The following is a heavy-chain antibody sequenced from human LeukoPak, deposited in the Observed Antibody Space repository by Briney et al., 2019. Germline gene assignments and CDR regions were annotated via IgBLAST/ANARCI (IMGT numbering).Heavy chain of an antibody. CDR1: GFTFSSYS. CDR3: AREEDDYDSY. V-gene: IGHV3-21*01. D-gene: IGHD5-24*01. CDR2: ISSSSSYI. Sequence: PGGSLRLSCAASGFTFSSYSMNWVRQAPGKGLEWVSSISSSSSYIYYADSVKGRFTISRDNAKNSLYLQMDSLRAEDTAVYYCAREEDDYDSYWGQGTLVTVSS. J-gene: IGHJ4*02.